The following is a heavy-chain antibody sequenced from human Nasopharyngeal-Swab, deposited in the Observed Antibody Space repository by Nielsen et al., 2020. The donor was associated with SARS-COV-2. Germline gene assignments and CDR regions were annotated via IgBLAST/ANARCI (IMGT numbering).Heavy chain of an antibody. V-gene: IGHV4-39*07. CDR1: GGSISSSSYY. CDR2: IYYSGST. Sequence: SETLSLTCTVSGGSISSSSYYWGWIRQPPGKGLEWIGSIYYSGSTNYNPSLKSRVTISVDTSKNQFSLKLSSVTAADTAVYYCARGVGFLAYYFDYWGQGTLVTVSS. J-gene: IGHJ4*02. D-gene: IGHD3-3*01. CDR3: ARGVGFLAYYFDY.